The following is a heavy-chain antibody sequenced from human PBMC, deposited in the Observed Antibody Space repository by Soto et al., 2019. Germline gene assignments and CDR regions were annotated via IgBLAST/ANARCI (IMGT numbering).Heavy chain of an antibody. J-gene: IGHJ4*02. CDR2: PYYRSKWYS. V-gene: IGHV6-1*01. Sequence: QVQLQQSGPGLVKPSQTLSLTCAISGDSVSSYSVVWTWIRQSPSGGLELLGRPYYRSKWYSEYAISGQSRITVNADTSKNQVSLQLDSVTPYDTAVYYCARLMGNSGLDYWGQGTLGTVSS. CDR1: GDSVSSYSVV. CDR3: ARLMGNSGLDY. D-gene: IGHD2-8*01.